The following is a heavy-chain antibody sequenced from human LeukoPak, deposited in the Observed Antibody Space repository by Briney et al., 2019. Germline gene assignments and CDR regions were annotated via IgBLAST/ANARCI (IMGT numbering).Heavy chain of an antibody. CDR3: ARDRTGILWFGERGWFDP. CDR2: ISAYNGNT. CDR1: GYTFTSYG. D-gene: IGHD3-10*01. J-gene: IGHJ5*02. Sequence: ASVKVSCKASGYTFTSYGISWVRQAPGQGLEWMGWISAYNGNTNYAQKLQGRVTMTTDTSTSTAYMELRSLRSDDTAVYYCARDRTGILWFGERGWFDPWGQGTLVTVSS. V-gene: IGHV1-18*01.